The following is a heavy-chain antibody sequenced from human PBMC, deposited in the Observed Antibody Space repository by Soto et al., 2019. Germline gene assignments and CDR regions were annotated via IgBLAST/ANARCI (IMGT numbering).Heavy chain of an antibody. CDR3: ARDPSSSWNFLGNYFDY. CDR1: GYPFTGYY. J-gene: IGHJ4*02. Sequence: ASVKVSCKASGYPFTGYYMHWVRQAPGHGLEWMGWINPNTGGTNFAQKFRGRVTMTRDTSITTVYMGLSRLRSDDTAVYYCARDPSSSWNFLGNYFDYWGQGTLVTVSS. D-gene: IGHD6-13*01. CDR2: INPNTGGT. V-gene: IGHV1-2*02.